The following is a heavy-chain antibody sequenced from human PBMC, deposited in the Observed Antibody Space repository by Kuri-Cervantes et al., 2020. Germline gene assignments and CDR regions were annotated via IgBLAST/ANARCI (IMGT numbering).Heavy chain of an antibody. Sequence: GESLKISCAASGFTVSSNYMSWVRQAPGKGLEWVSVIYSGGSTYYADSVKGRFTISRDNAKNSLYLQMNSLRAEDTAVYYCARDGGWLQSQYYFDYWGQGTLVTVSS. CDR3: ARDGGWLQSQYYFDY. CDR1: GFTVSSNY. D-gene: IGHD5-24*01. CDR2: IYSGGST. V-gene: IGHV3-66*02. J-gene: IGHJ4*02.